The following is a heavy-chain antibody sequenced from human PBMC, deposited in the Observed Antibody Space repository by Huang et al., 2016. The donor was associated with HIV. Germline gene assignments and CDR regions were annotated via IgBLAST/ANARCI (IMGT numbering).Heavy chain of an antibody. CDR2: VRANRGDS. D-gene: IGHD3-10*01. V-gene: IGHV1-18*04. CDR3: VRESLYFGDFLFDH. Sequence: QVQLVQSGAEVKRPGASLKVSCKTCVFTCTNYGLSWVRQAPGQGLEWLGWVRANRGDSNYELKFEGRVYTTTDTTSGTAYMELRRLTSDDTATYYCVRESLYFGDFLFDHWGQGTPVTVSA. J-gene: IGHJ4*02. CDR1: VFTCTNYG.